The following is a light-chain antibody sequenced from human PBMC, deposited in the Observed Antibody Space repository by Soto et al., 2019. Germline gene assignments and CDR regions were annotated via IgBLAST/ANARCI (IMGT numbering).Light chain of an antibody. CDR1: QSISSN. V-gene: IGKV3-15*01. CDR3: QQQDNRRRT. Sequence: EIVMTQSPATLSVSPGERATLSCRASQSISSNLVWYQQKPGQAHKLLIYGASTRATGMTARFSACGSGTELTITNNNIQSEDFGVYHCQQQDNRRRTFGQGTNVEI. CDR2: GAS. J-gene: IGKJ1*01.